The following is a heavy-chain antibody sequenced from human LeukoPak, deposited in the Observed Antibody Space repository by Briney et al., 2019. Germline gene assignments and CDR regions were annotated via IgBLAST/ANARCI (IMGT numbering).Heavy chain of an antibody. D-gene: IGHD3-10*01. CDR1: GYTFTNYG. V-gene: IGHV1-18*01. CDR3: ARAVRGVIYYYYYYMDV. Sequence: ASVKVSCKASGYTFTNYGISWARQAPGQGLEWMGWISAYNGNTNYAQKLQGRVTMTTDTSTSTAYMELRSLRSDDTAVYYCARAVRGVIYYYYYYMDVWGKGTTVTISS. J-gene: IGHJ6*03. CDR2: ISAYNGNT.